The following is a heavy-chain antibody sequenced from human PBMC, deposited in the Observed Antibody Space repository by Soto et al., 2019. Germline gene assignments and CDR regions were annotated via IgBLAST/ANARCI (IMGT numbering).Heavy chain of an antibody. D-gene: IGHD6-19*01. J-gene: IGHJ4*02. CDR2: IIPIFGTA. CDR3: ARVVSGYSSGPLGY. Sequence: SVKVSCKASGGTFSSYAISWVRQAPGQGLEWMGGIIPIFGTANYAQKFQGRVTITADESTSTAYMELSSLRSEDTAVYYCARVVSGYSSGPLGYWGQGTMVTVYS. CDR1: GGTFSSYA. V-gene: IGHV1-69*13.